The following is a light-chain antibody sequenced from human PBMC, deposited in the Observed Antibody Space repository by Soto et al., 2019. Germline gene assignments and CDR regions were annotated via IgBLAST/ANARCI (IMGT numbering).Light chain of an antibody. Sequence: DIQMTQSPSTLSASVGDRLTITCRASQSISSWLAWYQQKPGKAPRLLIYDTSNLERGVPSRFSGRGSGTEFTLTINNLQPDDFATYYCQHYITFGQGTKVEL. V-gene: IGKV1-5*01. CDR2: DTS. CDR3: QHYIT. J-gene: IGKJ1*01. CDR1: QSISSW.